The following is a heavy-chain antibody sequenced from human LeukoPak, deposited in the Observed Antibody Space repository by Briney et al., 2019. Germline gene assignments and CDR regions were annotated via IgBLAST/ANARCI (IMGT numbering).Heavy chain of an antibody. J-gene: IGHJ4*02. Sequence: GGSRRLSCAASGFTFSSYGMHWVRQAPGKGLEWVTFIRYDGSNKYYADSVKGRFTISRDNSKNTLYLQMNSLRAEDTAVYYCASGFSSSWTFDYWGQGTLVTVSS. CDR3: ASGFSSSWTFDY. V-gene: IGHV3-30*02. CDR1: GFTFSSYG. CDR2: IRYDGSNK. D-gene: IGHD6-13*01.